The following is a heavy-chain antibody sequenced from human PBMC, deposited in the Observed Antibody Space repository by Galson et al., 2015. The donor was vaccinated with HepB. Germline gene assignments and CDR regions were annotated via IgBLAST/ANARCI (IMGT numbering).Heavy chain of an antibody. V-gene: IGHV3-23*01. D-gene: IGHD2-2*01. J-gene: IGHJ4*02. CDR1: GFTFSSYA. Sequence: LRLSCAASGFTFSSYAMSWVRQVPGKGLEWVSVISDSGGSTYYADSVKGRFTISRDNSKNTLYLQVNSLRAEDTALYYCAKGCSTTCYGNFDYWGQGTLVTVSS. CDR3: AKGCSTTCYGNFDY. CDR2: ISDSGGST.